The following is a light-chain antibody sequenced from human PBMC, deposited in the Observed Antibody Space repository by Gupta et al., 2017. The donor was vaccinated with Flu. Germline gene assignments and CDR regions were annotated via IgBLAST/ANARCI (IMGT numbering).Light chain of an antibody. CDR1: RGSMAGTA. CDR3: QSYDNTNRV. Sequence: TVAMSCTRSRGSMAGTAVQWYQQRPGSSPTIVMSDFNQRPSGVPGRFSGSIDTSSNTAALTISGLKAEDEADYYCQSYDNTNRVFGGGTRLTVL. CDR2: DFN. V-gene: IGLV6-57*01. J-gene: IGLJ3*02.